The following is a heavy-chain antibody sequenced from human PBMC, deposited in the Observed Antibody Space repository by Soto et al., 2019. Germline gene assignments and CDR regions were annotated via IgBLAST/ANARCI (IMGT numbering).Heavy chain of an antibody. CDR1: AGSISSSSYF. CDR3: ATRLYHSRGYYYVPY. V-gene: IGHV4-39*01. Sequence: QLQLQESGPGLVKPSETLSLTCTVSAGSISSSSYFSGWIRQPPGKGLEWIGTIDYRGRTSYNPSLKSRVTISVDTSKNQFSLTLSSVTAADTAVYYCATRLYHSRGYYYVPYWGQGTLVTVSS. D-gene: IGHD3-22*01. CDR2: IDYRGRT. J-gene: IGHJ4*02.